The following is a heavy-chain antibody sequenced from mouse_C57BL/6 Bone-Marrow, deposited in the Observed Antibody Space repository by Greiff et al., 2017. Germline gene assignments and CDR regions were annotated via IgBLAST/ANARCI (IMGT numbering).Heavy chain of an antibody. Sequence: VQLKQSGPVLVKPGASVKMSCKASGYTFTDYYMNWVKQSHGKSLEWIGVINPYNGGTSYNQKFKGKATLTVDKSSSTAYMELNSLTSEDSAVYYCASDYGSLYYFDYWGQGTTLTVSS. CDR1: GYTFTDYY. V-gene: IGHV1-19*01. J-gene: IGHJ2*01. CDR2: INPYNGGT. CDR3: ASDYGSLYYFDY. D-gene: IGHD1-1*01.